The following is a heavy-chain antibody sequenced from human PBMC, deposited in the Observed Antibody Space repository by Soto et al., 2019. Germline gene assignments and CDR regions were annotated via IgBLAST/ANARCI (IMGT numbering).Heavy chain of an antibody. D-gene: IGHD4-17*01. CDR3: AKAAFYGDYRSADY. CDR2: ISYDGSNK. CDR1: GFTFSSYG. V-gene: IGHV3-30*18. J-gene: IGHJ4*02. Sequence: GGSLRLSCAASGFTFSSYGMHWVRQAPGKGLEWVAVISYDGSNKYYADSVKGRFTISRDNSKNTLYLQMNSLRAEDTAVYYCAKAAFYGDYRSADYWGQGTLVTVSS.